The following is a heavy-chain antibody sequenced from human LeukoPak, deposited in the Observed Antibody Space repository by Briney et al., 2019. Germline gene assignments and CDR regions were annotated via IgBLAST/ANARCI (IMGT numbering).Heavy chain of an antibody. J-gene: IGHJ4*02. Sequence: ASVKVSCKASGYTFTSYGISWVRQAPGQGLERMGWISAYNGNTNYAQKLQGRVTMTTDTSTSTAYMELRSLRSDDTAVYYCVLVRSGWFVFDYWGQGTLVTVSS. CDR3: VLVRSGWFVFDY. D-gene: IGHD6-19*01. CDR1: GYTFTSYG. V-gene: IGHV1-18*01. CDR2: ISAYNGNT.